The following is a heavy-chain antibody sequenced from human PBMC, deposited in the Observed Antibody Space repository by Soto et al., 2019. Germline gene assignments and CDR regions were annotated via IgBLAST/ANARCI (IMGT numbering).Heavy chain of an antibody. CDR2: MSGAGRSS. V-gene: IGHV3-23*01. J-gene: IGHJ4*02. CDR1: GFTFSSYA. D-gene: IGHD3-3*01. Sequence: DVQLLESGGALVQPGGSLILSCAASGFTFSSYAMSWVRQAPGKGLEWVSSMSGAGRSSYDADSVKGRFTISRDNSKNTLYLQMNNLRAEDTALYYCAKGPIFGVENIYDYWGQGTLVTVSS. CDR3: AKGPIFGVENIYDY.